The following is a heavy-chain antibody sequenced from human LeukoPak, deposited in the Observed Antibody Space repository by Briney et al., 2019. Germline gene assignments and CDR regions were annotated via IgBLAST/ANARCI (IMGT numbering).Heavy chain of an antibody. J-gene: IGHJ4*02. CDR2: ISWNGGRI. V-gene: IGHV3-9*01. CDR1: GFTFSSYG. D-gene: IGHD6-13*01. Sequence: GGSLRLSCAASGFTFSSYGMHWVRQAPGKGLEWVSGISWNGGRIDYADSVKGRFTISRDNAKNFLYLQMNSLRAEDTALYYCARDTFGAAAGTVDFWGRGTLVTVSS. CDR3: ARDTFGAAAGTVDF.